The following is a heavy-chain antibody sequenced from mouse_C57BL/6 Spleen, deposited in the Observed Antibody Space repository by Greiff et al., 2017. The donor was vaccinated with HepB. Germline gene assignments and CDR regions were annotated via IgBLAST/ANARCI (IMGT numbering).Heavy chain of an antibody. J-gene: IGHJ4*01. CDR1: GFTFSDYG. CDR2: ISSGSSTI. CDR3: ARGSGYYFFYAMDY. D-gene: IGHD2-3*01. V-gene: IGHV5-17*01. Sequence: EVHLVESGGGLVKPGGSLKLSCAASGFTFSDYGMHWVRQAPEKGLEWVAYISSGSSTIYYADTVKGRFTISRDNAKNTLFLQMTSLRSEDTAMYYCARGSGYYFFYAMDYWGQGTSVTVSS.